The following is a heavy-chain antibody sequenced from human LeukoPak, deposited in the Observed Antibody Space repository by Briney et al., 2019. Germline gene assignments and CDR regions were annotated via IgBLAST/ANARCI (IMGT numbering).Heavy chain of an antibody. CDR3: ARITNYYNTHVGYFDY. CDR1: GYTFTDYY. D-gene: IGHD3-22*01. J-gene: IGHJ4*02. Sequence: ASVKVSCKASGYTFTDYYMHWVRQAPGQGLEWMGWISPNSGDTNYAQKFQGRVTMTRGTSISTAYMELSRLRSDDTAVYYCARITNYYNTHVGYFDYWGQGTLVTVSS. CDR2: ISPNSGDT. V-gene: IGHV1-2*02.